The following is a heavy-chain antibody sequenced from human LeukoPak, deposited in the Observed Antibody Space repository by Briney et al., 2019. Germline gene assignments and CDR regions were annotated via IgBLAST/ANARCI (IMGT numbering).Heavy chain of an antibody. CDR2: IYYSGST. V-gene: IGHV4-39*01. CDR3: ARHLNPKCSGGSCYPIGYYYCYGMDV. J-gene: IGHJ6*02. Sequence: SETLSLTCTVSGGSISSSSYYWGWIRQPPGKGLEWIGSIYYSGSTYYNPSLKSRVTISVDTSKNQFSLKLSSVTAADTAVYYCARHLNPKCSGGSCYPIGYYYCYGMDVWGQGTTVTVSS. D-gene: IGHD2-15*01. CDR1: GGSISSSSYY.